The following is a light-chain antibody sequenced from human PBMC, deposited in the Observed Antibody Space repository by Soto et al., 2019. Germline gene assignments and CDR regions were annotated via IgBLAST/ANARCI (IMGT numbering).Light chain of an antibody. CDR3: GSWDSSLSAYV. CDR1: SSDVGGYNY. J-gene: IGLJ1*01. Sequence: QSVLTQPPSASGSPGQSVTISCTGTSSDVGGYNYVSWYQQHPGKPPKLMIYEVSKRPSGVPDRFSGSKSGNTASLTVSGLQADDEADYYCGSWDSSLSAYVFGTGTKVTVL. V-gene: IGLV2-8*01. CDR2: EVS.